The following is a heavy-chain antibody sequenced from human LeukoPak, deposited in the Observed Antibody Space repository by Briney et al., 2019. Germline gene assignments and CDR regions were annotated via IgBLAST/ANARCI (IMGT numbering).Heavy chain of an antibody. J-gene: IGHJ6*02. CDR2: IYYSGST. Sequence: SETLSLTCTVSGGSISSYYWSWIRQPPGKGLEWIGYIYYSGSTNYNPSLKSRVTISVDTSKNQFSLKLSSVTAADTAVYYCARSRHSSFYYGMDVWGQGTTVIVSS. CDR1: GGSISSYY. CDR3: ARSRHSSFYYGMDV. D-gene: IGHD6-6*01. V-gene: IGHV4-59*01.